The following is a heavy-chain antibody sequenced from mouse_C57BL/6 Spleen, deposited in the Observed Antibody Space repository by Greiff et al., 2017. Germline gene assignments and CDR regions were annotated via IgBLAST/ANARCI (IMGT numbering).Heavy chain of an antibody. CDR3: TGRILDYGAMDY. D-gene: IGHD2-4*01. V-gene: IGHV6-3*01. Sequence: EVQLVESGGGLVQPGGSMKLSCVASGFTFSNYWMNWVRQSPEKGLEWVAQIRLKSDNYATPYAESVKGRFTISRDDSKSSVYLQMYNLRAEDTGIYYCTGRILDYGAMDYWGQGTSVTVSS. CDR1: GFTFSNYW. CDR2: IRLKSDNYAT. J-gene: IGHJ4*01.